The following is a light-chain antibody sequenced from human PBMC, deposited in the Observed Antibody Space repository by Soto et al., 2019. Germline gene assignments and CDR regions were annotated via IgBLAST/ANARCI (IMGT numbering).Light chain of an antibody. V-gene: IGKV1-5*03. CDR1: QSISSW. J-gene: IGKJ1*01. Sequence: DIQMTQSPSTLSASVGDRVTITCRASQSISSWLAWYQQKPGKAPKLLIYKASSLESGVPSRFSGSGSDTEFTLTISGLQPDDFATYYCQQYNSYSPWTFGQGPKVEIK. CDR3: QQYNSYSPWT. CDR2: KAS.